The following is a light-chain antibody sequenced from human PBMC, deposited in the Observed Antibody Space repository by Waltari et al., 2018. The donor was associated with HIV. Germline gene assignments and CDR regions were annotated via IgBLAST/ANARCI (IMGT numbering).Light chain of an antibody. CDR3: LLYMGSSIWV. CDR2: CTT. CDR1: SGSVSTSHY. V-gene: IGLV8-61*01. J-gene: IGLJ3*02. Sequence: QTVVTQEPSLSVSPGGTVTLTCGLSSGSVSTSHYPSWDQQTPGQAPRTLLYCTTIRSSGVPDRFSGSILGNKAALTITGAQADDESDYYCLLYMGSSIWVFGGGTKLTVL.